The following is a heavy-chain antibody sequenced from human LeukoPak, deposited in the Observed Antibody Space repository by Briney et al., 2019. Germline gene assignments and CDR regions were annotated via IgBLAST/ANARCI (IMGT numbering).Heavy chain of an antibody. CDR3: AREGGAGRPDH. CDR1: GYTFTTYG. Sequence: SVKVSCKASGYTFTTYGITWVRQAPGQGLEWMGGIIPMFGTTDSAQKFQGRVTITTDKSRSTAYMELSSLRSEDTAVYYCAREGGAGRPDHWGQGTLVTVSS. CDR2: IIPMFGTT. D-gene: IGHD6-6*01. J-gene: IGHJ4*02. V-gene: IGHV1-69*05.